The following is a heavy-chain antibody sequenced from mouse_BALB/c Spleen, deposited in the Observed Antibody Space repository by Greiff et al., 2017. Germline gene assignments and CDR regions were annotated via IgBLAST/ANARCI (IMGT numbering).Heavy chain of an antibody. Sequence: VQLQQSGAELVRPGTSVKVSCKASGYAFTNYLMEWVKQRPGQGLEWIGVINPGSGGTNYNEKFKGKATLTADKSSSTAYMQLSSLTSDDSAVYFCARTTATDAMDDWGEGTSVTVSS. CDR3: ARTTATDAMDD. J-gene: IGHJ4*01. CDR2: INPGSGGT. CDR1: GYAFTNYL. V-gene: IGHV1-54*01. D-gene: IGHD1-2*01.